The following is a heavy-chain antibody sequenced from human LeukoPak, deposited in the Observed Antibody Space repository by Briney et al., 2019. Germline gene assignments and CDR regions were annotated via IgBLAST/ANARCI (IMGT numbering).Heavy chain of an antibody. CDR3: ARVTSVGYMFDY. CDR2: IIPILGIA. Sequence: SVKVSCKASGGTFSSYTISWVRQAPRQGLEWMGRIIPILGIANYAQKFQGRVTITADKSTSTAYMELSSLRSEDTAVYYCARVTSVGYMFDYWGQGTLVTVSS. V-gene: IGHV1-69*02. J-gene: IGHJ4*02. D-gene: IGHD2-2*02. CDR1: GGTFSSYT.